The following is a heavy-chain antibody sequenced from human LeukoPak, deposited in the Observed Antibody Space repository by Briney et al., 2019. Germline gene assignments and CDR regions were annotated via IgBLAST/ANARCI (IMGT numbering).Heavy chain of an antibody. V-gene: IGHV3-30*18. J-gene: IGHJ4*02. Sequence: GGSLRLSCAASGFTFSAYGLHWVRQTPGKGLEWVAIISDDGSHKYYADSVKGRFTISRDNSKNTLYLQMSNLRAEDTAVYYCANVDAGDYWGQGTLVTVSS. CDR2: ISDDGSHK. CDR1: GFTFSAYG. CDR3: ANVDAGDY. D-gene: IGHD5-12*01.